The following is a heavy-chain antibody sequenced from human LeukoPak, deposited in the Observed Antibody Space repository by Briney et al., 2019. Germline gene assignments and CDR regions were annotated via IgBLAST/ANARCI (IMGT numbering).Heavy chain of an antibody. CDR3: ARRRYFDY. Sequence: ASQTLSLTCTVSGGSISSGDYYWSWIRQPPGKGLEWIGEINHSGSTNYNPSLKSRVTISVDTSKNQFSLKLSSVTAADTAVYYCARRRYFDYWGQGTRVTVSS. J-gene: IGHJ4*02. V-gene: IGHV4-30-4*01. CDR2: INHSGST. CDR1: GGSISSGDYY.